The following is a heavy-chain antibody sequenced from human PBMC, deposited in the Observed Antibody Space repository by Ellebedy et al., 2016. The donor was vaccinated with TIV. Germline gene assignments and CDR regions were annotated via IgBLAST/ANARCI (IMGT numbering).Heavy chain of an antibody. J-gene: IGHJ4*02. Sequence: GESLKISCTASGFTFSSYAMSWVRQAPGKGLEWVSVIYSGGSTYYADSVKGRFTISMDNSENTLYLLMNTLRAEDTAVYYCARAMYSSGWYFGYWGQGTLVTVSS. V-gene: IGHV3-23*03. CDR2: IYSGGST. CDR1: GFTFSSYA. D-gene: IGHD6-19*01. CDR3: ARAMYSSGWYFGY.